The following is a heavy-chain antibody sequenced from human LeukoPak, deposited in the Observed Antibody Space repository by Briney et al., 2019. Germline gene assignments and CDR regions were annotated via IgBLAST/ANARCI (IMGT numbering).Heavy chain of an antibody. V-gene: IGHV5-51*01. CDR3: ARQSDYSNYYYYMDV. CDR1: GYSFTSYW. Sequence: GESLKISCKGSGYSFTSYWIGWVRQMPGKGLEWMGIIYPGDSDTRYSPSFQGQVTISADKSISTAYLQWSGLKASDTAMYYCARQSDYSNYYYYMDVWGKGTTATVSS. J-gene: IGHJ6*03. CDR2: IYPGDSDT. D-gene: IGHD4-11*01.